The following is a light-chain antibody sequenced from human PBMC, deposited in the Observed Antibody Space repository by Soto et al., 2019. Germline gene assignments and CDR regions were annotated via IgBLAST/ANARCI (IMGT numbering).Light chain of an antibody. V-gene: IGKV1-5*03. Sequence: DIQMTHSPSTLSGSVGDRVTITCRASQTISSWLAWYQQKPGKAHKLLIYKAYTLKSGVTSRFSGSASGTEFTLAIRGMQPEDFATYYCIKHYSYHRKFGKGTKVDIK. CDR2: KAY. J-gene: IGKJ1*01. CDR1: QTISSW. CDR3: IKHYSYHRK.